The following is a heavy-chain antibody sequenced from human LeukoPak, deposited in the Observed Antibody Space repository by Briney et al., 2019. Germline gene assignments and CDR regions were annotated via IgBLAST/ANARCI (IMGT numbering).Heavy chain of an antibody. CDR2: IYSGGST. J-gene: IGHJ4*02. CDR3: ARKLLSPAAPFDY. D-gene: IGHD4-23*01. V-gene: IGHV3-53*01. Sequence: GGSLRLSCVASGFNVRSNYVSWVRQAPGKGLEWVSVIYSGGSTYYAKSVEGRFTISRDNSKNTLYLQMNSLRVEDTAVYYCARKLLSPAAPFDYWGPGTLVTVSS. CDR1: GFNVRSNY.